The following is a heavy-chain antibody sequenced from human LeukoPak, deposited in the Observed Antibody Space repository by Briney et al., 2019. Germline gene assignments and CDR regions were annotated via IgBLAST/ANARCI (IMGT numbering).Heavy chain of an antibody. D-gene: IGHD1-26*01. CDR1: GFTLADHA. J-gene: IGHJ4*02. CDR2: IRTKAYGETT. CDR3: GRHLLRSVGSTGLDF. V-gene: IGHV3-49*04. Sequence: GGSLRLSCIASGFTLADHAMSWVRQAPGKGLEWVGFIRTKAYGETTEYAASVKGRFTILRDDSTNIAYLQVNGLKAEDTAVYYCGRHLLRSVGSTGLDFWGQGTLVTVAS.